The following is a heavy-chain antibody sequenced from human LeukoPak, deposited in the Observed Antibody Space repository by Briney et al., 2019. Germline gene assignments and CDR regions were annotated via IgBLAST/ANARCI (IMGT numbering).Heavy chain of an antibody. Sequence: ASVKVSCKASGYSFGIFGISWVRQAPGQGLEWMGWISANNGNTNYAQNLQGRVTMTTDTSTSTAYMELRSLRSEDTAVYYCARVGVVVPAACFDPWGQGTLVTVSS. CDR3: ARVGVVVPAACFDP. D-gene: IGHD2-2*01. CDR1: GYSFGIFG. J-gene: IGHJ5*02. CDR2: ISANNGNT. V-gene: IGHV1-18*01.